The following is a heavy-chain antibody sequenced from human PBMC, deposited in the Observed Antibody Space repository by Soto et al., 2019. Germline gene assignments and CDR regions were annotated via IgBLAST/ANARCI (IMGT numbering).Heavy chain of an antibody. CDR1: GGSISSYY. CDR2: IYYSGST. V-gene: IGHV4-59*08. J-gene: IGHJ4*02. D-gene: IGHD5-12*01. CDR3: ARSRGYKPYYFDY. Sequence: ETLSLTCTVSGGSISSYYWSWIRQPPGKGLEWIGYIYYSGSTNYNPSLKSRVTISVDTSKNQFSLKLSSVTAADTAVYYCARSRGYKPYYFDYWGQGTLVTVSS.